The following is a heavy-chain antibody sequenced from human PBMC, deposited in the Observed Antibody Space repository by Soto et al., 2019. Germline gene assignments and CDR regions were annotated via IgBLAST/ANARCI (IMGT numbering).Heavy chain of an antibody. CDR1: GGTLRRYT. J-gene: IGHJ5*01. CDR2: IIPMVGIA. Sequence: QVQLVQSGAEVKKTGSSVKVSCKASGGTLRRYTISWVRQAPGQGLEWMGRIIPMVGIAQYAEKVQGRATITAAKSTATAYMELRSLRSEDTAVYYCARDGGDSIVLVSADHFWLDSWGQGTLVTVSS. D-gene: IGHD2-15*01. CDR3: ARDGGDSIVLVSADHFWLDS. V-gene: IGHV1-69*08.